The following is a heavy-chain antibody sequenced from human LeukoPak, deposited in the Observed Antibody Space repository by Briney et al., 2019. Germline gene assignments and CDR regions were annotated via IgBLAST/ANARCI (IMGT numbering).Heavy chain of an antibody. CDR1: GFTFSSYG. CDR3: AKRGYHYDSSGYYSRTYFDY. CDR2: ISYDGSNK. D-gene: IGHD3-22*01. J-gene: IGHJ4*02. V-gene: IGHV3-30*18. Sequence: PGRSLRLSCVVSGFTFSSYGMHWVRQAPGKGLEWVAVISYDGSNKYYADSVKGRFTISRDNSKNTLYLQMNSLRAEDTAVYYCAKRGYHYDSSGYYSRTYFDYWGQGTLVIVSS.